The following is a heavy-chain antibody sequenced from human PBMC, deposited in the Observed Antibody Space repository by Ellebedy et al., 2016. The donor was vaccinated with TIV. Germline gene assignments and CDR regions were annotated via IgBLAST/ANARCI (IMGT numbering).Heavy chain of an antibody. Sequence: SETLSLTCAVYGGSFSGYSWNWIRQPPGKGLEWLGEINHRGSTSYNPSLESRITISVDTSKNQFSLTLSSVTAADTAVYYCAKLSAIATAGPNYYHPMDVWGQGTTVTVSS. V-gene: IGHV4-34*01. CDR2: INHRGST. J-gene: IGHJ6*02. CDR3: AKLSAIATAGPNYYHPMDV. CDR1: GGSFSGYS. D-gene: IGHD6-13*01.